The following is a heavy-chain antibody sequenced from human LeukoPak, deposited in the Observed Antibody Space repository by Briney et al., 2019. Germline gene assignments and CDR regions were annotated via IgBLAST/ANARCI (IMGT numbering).Heavy chain of an antibody. CDR2: IDWDDDK. CDR3: ARMPYGDYYYYGMDV. V-gene: IGHV2-70*01. J-gene: IGHJ6*02. CDR1: GFSLSTSGMC. Sequence: SGPALVKPTQTLTLTCTFSGFSLSTSGMCVSWIRQPPGKALEWLALIDWDDDKYYSTSLKTRLTISKDTSKNRVVLTMTNMDPVDTATYYCARMPYGDYYYYGMDVWGQGTTVTVSS. D-gene: IGHD4-17*01.